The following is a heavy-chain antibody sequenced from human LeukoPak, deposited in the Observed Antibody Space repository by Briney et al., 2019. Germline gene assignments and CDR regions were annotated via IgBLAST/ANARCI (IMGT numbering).Heavy chain of an antibody. J-gene: IGHJ4*02. CDR3: ARGRPHGNDY. CDR1: GFAFSSYA. Sequence: GGSLRLSCAASGFAFSSYAMHWVRQAPGKGLEWVAVISYDGSNKYYADSVKGRFTISRDNSKNTLYLQMNSLRAEDTAVYYCARGRPHGNDYWGQGTLVTVSS. D-gene: IGHD4-23*01. V-gene: IGHV3-30*04. CDR2: ISYDGSNK.